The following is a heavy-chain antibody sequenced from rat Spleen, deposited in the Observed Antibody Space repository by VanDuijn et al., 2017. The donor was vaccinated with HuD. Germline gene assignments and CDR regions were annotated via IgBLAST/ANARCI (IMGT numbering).Heavy chain of an antibody. Sequence: QVQLKESGPGLVQPSQTLSLACTVSGFSVTSYHVHWVRQPSGKGLEWMGVIWTGGGTEYNSPLKSRLSISRDTSKSQVFLKMHSVQTEDTATYYCARENMYYGYNYVDYWGQGVMVTVSS. CDR1: GFSVTSYH. V-gene: IGHV2-43*01. CDR2: IWTGGGT. CDR3: ARENMYYGYNYVDY. D-gene: IGHD1-9*01. J-gene: IGHJ2*01.